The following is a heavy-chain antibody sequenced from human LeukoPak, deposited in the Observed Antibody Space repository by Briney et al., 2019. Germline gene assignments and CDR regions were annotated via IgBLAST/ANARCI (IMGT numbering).Heavy chain of an antibody. Sequence: PSETLSLTCTVSGGSISSSRYYWGWLRQPPGKGLEWIGSIYYSGSTYYHPSRKSRVTISVDTSKNQFSLKLSSVTAADTAVYYCARGYNWNDLPDYWGQGTLVTVSS. CDR3: ARGYNWNDLPDY. J-gene: IGHJ4*02. D-gene: IGHD1-20*01. CDR1: GGSISSSRYY. CDR2: IYYSGST. V-gene: IGHV4-39*01.